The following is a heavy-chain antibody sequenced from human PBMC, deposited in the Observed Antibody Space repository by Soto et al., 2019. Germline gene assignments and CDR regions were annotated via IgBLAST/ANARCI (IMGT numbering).Heavy chain of an antibody. CDR3: ARAERWLQSTLDY. J-gene: IGHJ4*02. V-gene: IGHV3-7*03. CDR1: GVTFISYW. D-gene: IGHD5-12*01. CDR2: IKQDGSEK. Sequence: PWGSLRLSCAASGVTFISYWMSWGGHSPGKGREWVANIKQDGSEKYYVDSVKGRFTISRDNAKNSLYLQMNSLRAEDTAVYYCARAERWLQSTLDYWGQGTLVTVSS.